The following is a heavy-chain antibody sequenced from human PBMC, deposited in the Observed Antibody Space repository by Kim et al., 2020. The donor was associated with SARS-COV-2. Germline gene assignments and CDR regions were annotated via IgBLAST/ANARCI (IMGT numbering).Heavy chain of an antibody. Sequence: SETLSLTCAVYGGSFSGYYWSWIRQPPGKGLEWIGEINHSGSTNYNPSLKSRVTISVDTSKNQFSLKLSSVTAADTAVYYCARKPGIAAAGYGRPRNWFDPWGQGTLVTVSS. J-gene: IGHJ5*02. D-gene: IGHD6-13*01. V-gene: IGHV4-34*01. CDR3: ARKPGIAAAGYGRPRNWFDP. CDR1: GGSFSGYY. CDR2: INHSGST.